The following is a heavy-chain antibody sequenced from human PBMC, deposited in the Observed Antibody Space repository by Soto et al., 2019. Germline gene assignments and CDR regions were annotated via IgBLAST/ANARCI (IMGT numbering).Heavy chain of an antibody. J-gene: IGHJ6*02. V-gene: IGHV1-69*04. D-gene: IGHD6-19*01. Sequence: SVKVSCKASGGTFSSYTISWVRQAPGQGLEWMGRIIPILGIANYAQKFQGRVTITADKSTSTAYMELSSLRSEDTAVYYCARDLGIAVAGTLHYGMDVWGQGTTVTVSS. CDR3: ARDLGIAVAGTLHYGMDV. CDR2: IIPILGIA. CDR1: GGTFSSYT.